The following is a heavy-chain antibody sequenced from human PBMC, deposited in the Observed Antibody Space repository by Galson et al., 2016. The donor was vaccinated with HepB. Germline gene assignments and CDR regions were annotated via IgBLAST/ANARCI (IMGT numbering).Heavy chain of an antibody. CDR1: RISFSRNA. J-gene: IGHJ4*02. CDR3: ATGNAGGWQGPLNF. V-gene: IGHV1-69*13. Sequence: SVKVSCKASRISFSRNALTWVRQAPGQGLEWMGGIIPLFGATIIAQQFQGRVTIIADQSTSTSYMELNTLRSDDTAVYYCATGNAGGWQGPLNFWGQGALVTVSS. D-gene: IGHD6-19*01. CDR2: IIPLFGAT.